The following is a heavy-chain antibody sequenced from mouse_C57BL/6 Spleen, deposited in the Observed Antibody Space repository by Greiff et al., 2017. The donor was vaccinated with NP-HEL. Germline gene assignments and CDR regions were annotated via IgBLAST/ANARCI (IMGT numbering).Heavy chain of an antibody. CDR1: GYAFTNYL. CDR3: ARSGITTVVEGFDY. D-gene: IGHD1-1*01. CDR2: INPGSGGT. Sequence: VQLQQSGAELVRPGTSVKVSCKASGYAFTNYLIEWVKQRPGQGLEWIGVINPGSGGTNYNEKFKGKATLTADKSSSTAYMQLSSLTSEDSAVYFWARSGITTVVEGFDYWGQGTTLTVSS. V-gene: IGHV1-54*01. J-gene: IGHJ2*01.